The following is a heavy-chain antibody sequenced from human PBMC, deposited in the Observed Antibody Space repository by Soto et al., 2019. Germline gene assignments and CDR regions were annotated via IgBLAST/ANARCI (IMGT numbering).Heavy chain of an antibody. CDR1: GLRFGSSA. D-gene: IGHD3-16*01. CDR3: AKITRS. J-gene: IGHJ5*02. V-gene: IGHV3-23*01. Sequence: PGASLRLSCVAPGLRFGSSAMTWVRQAPGKGLEWISSITGDGKATYYADSVKGRFSISRDISTNTVYLQMNSLRAEDTATYFCAKITRSWGQGTLVTVSS. CDR2: ITGDGKAT.